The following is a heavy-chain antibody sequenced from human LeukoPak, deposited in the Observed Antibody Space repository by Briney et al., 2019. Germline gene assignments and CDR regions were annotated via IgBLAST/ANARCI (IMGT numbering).Heavy chain of an antibody. J-gene: IGHJ6*03. CDR2: IYPGDPDT. CDR3: ARQRYSSNYYYYYMDV. V-gene: IGHV5-51*01. CDR1: GYSFTSYW. Sequence: GESLKISCKGPGYSFTSYWIGWVRQMPGKGLEWMGIIYPGDPDTRYSPSFQGQVTISADKSISTAYLQWSSLKASDTAMYYCARQRYSSNYYYYYMDVWGKGTTVTVSS. D-gene: IGHD5-18*01.